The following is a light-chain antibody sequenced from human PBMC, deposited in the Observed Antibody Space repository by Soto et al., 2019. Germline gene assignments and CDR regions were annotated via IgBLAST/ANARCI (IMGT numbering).Light chain of an antibody. CDR3: QSYDSSLSALV. Sequence: QSVLTQPPSVSGAPGQRVSISCTGSSSNIGAGYDVHWYEHLPGTAPKLLIYQNNNRPSGVPDRFSGSKSGTSASLAITGLQAEDEADYYCQSYDSSLSALVFGGGTKVTVL. CDR1: SSNIGAGYD. CDR2: QNN. J-gene: IGLJ2*01. V-gene: IGLV1-40*01.